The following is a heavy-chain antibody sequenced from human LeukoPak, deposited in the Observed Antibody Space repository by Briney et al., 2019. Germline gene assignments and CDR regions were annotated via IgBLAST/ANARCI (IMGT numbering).Heavy chain of an antibody. D-gene: IGHD2-2*01. CDR2: MNPNSGNT. V-gene: IGHV1-8*01. CDR3: AREKGYCSSTSCYVAGGMDV. J-gene: IGHJ6*02. Sequence: ASVKVSCKASGYTFTSHDINWVRQATGQGLEWMGWMNPNSGNTGYAQKFQGRVTMTRNTSISTAYMELSSLRSEDTAVYYCAREKGYCSSTSCYVAGGMDVWGQGTTVTVSS. CDR1: GYTFTSHD.